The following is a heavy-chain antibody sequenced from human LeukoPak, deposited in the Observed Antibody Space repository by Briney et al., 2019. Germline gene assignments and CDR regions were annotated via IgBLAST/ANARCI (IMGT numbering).Heavy chain of an antibody. D-gene: IGHD3-10*01. J-gene: IGHJ5*02. V-gene: IGHV1-69*13. Sequence: SVKVSCKASGYTFTSYAISWVRQAPGQGLEWMGGIIPIFGTANYAQKFQGRVTITADESTSTAYMELSSLRSEDTAVYYCAREEYYYGSGTNTHLWGQGTLVTVSS. CDR3: AREEYYYGSGTNTHL. CDR1: GYTFTSYA. CDR2: IIPIFGTA.